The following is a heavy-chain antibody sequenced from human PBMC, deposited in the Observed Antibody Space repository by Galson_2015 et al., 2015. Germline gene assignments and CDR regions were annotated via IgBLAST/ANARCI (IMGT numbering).Heavy chain of an antibody. CDR3: AGTYYDSSGYYLLTEYFQH. CDR2: ISSSSSYI. V-gene: IGHV3-21*01. J-gene: IGHJ1*01. CDR1: GFTFSSYC. Sequence: SLRLSCAASGFTFSSYCMNWVRQAPGKGLEWVSSISSSSSYIYYADSVKGRFTISRDNAKNSLYLQMNSLRAEDTAVYYCAGTYYDSSGYYLLTEYFQHWGQGTLVTVSS. D-gene: IGHD3-22*01.